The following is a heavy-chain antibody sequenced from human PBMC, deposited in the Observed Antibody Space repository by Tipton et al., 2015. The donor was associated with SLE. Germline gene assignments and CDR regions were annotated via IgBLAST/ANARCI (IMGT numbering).Heavy chain of an antibody. Sequence: SLRLSCAVSGGSISSSNWWSWVRQPPGKGLEWIGEIYHSGSTNYNPSLKSRVTISVDKSKNQFSLKLSSVTAADTAVYYCARDRWEPGIDPWGQGTLVTVSS. V-gene: IGHV4-4*02. J-gene: IGHJ5*02. CDR2: IYHSGST. D-gene: IGHD1-26*01. CDR3: ARDRWEPGIDP. CDR1: GGSISSSNW.